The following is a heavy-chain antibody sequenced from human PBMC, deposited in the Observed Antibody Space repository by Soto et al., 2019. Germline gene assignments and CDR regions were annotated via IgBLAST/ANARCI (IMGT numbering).Heavy chain of an antibody. J-gene: IGHJ4*02. CDR1: GGYISSYY. V-gene: IGHV4-59*01. CDR2: IYYSGST. CDR3: ARDRDTRLDY. D-gene: IGHD5-18*01. Sequence: SETLSLTCTVSGGYISSYYWSWIRQPPGKGLEWIGYIYYSGSTNYNPSLKSRVTISVDTSKNQFSLKLSSVTAADTAVYYCARDRDTRLDYWGQGTLVTVSS.